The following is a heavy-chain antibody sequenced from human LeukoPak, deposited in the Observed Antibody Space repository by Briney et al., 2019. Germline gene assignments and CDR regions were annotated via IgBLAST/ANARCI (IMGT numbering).Heavy chain of an antibody. CDR1: GGSISSYY. CDR3: ARAQYYYDSIDS. J-gene: IGHJ3*01. Sequence: SETLSLTCTVSGGSISSYYWSWIRQPPGKGLEWIGYIYYSGSTNYNPSPKSRVTISVDTSKNQFSLKLSSVTAADTAVYYCARAQYYYDSIDSWGQGTMVTVSS. CDR2: IYYSGST. D-gene: IGHD3-22*01. V-gene: IGHV4-59*01.